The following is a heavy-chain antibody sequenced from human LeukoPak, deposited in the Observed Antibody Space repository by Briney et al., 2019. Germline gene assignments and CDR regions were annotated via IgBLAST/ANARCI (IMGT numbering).Heavy chain of an antibody. V-gene: IGHV3-7*01. D-gene: IGHD5-18*01. CDR1: GFTFSGYW. J-gene: IGHJ4*02. Sequence: GGSLRLSCAASGFTFSGYWMTWVRQAPGKGLEWVANIKPDGSEKYYVDSVEGRFTISRDNAKNTLYVLMNSLRADDTAVYYCARDRRGYNYGYNDYWGQGTLVTVSS. CDR2: IKPDGSEK. CDR3: ARDRRGYNYGYNDY.